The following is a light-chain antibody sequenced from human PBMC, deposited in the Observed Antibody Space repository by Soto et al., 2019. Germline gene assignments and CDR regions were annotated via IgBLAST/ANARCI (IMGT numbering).Light chain of an antibody. CDR2: DAS. Sequence: EIVLTQSPATLSLSPGERATLSCGASQSVSSYLAWYQQKPGQAPRLLIYDASNRATGIPARFSGSGSGTDFTLTISSLEPEDFAVYYCQQRSNWPPGALTFGGGTKVEIK. J-gene: IGKJ4*01. CDR1: QSVSSY. V-gene: IGKV3-11*01. CDR3: QQRSNWPPGALT.